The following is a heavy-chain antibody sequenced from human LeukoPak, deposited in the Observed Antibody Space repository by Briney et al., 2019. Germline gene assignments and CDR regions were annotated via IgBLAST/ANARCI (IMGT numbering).Heavy chain of an antibody. D-gene: IGHD6-19*01. CDR1: GGSISSSTYF. CDR2: IYYSGTT. J-gene: IGHJ4*02. V-gene: IGHV4-39*01. Sequence: SETLSLICTGSGGSISSSTYFWGWIRQPPGKGLECIGSIYYSGTTYYNPSLKSRVTIFVDTSNNQFSLKLSSVTAADTAVYYCARRRYPGYSSGLFDYWGQGTLVTVSS. CDR3: ARRRYPGYSSGLFDY.